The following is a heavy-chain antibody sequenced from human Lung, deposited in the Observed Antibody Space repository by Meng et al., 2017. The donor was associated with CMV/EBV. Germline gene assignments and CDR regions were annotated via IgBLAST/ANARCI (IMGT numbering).Heavy chain of an antibody. D-gene: IGHD6-13*01. CDR1: GYTFTSYD. Sequence: SVXVSCKASGYTFTSYDINWVRQATGQGLEWMGWMNHNSGNTGYAQKFQGRVTITRSTSISTAYMELSSLRSEDTAVYYCARGSSSYFDYWGQGTLVTVSS. V-gene: IGHV1-8*03. J-gene: IGHJ4*02. CDR2: MNHNSGNT. CDR3: ARGSSSYFDY.